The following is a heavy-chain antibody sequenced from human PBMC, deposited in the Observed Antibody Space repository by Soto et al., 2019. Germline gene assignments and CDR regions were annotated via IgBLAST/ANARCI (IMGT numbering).Heavy chain of an antibody. V-gene: IGHV3-7*01. CDR3: ARDYPGY. J-gene: IGHJ4*02. Sequence: EVQLVESGGGLVQPGGSLRLSCAASGFTFSSYWMSWVRQAPGKGLEWVAKIKEDGNEKYYVDSVKGRFTISRDNANNLLYLQMNSLRVDDSAVYYCARDYPGYWGQGTLVTVSS. CDR1: GFTFSSYW. CDR2: IKEDGNEK. D-gene: IGHD3-16*02.